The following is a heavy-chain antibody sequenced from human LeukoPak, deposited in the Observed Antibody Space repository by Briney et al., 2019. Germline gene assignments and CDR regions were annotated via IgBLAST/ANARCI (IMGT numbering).Heavy chain of an antibody. D-gene: IGHD2-2*01. Sequence: ASVKVSCKASGYTFTSYGLTWVRQAPGQGLEWMGWISAYNGHTKYPQKLQGRVTMTTDTSTSTAYMELRSLRSDDTAVYYCARECGVVPAATPRCEWGQGTLVTVSS. J-gene: IGHJ4*02. CDR1: GYTFTSYG. V-gene: IGHV1-18*01. CDR2: ISAYNGHT. CDR3: ARECGVVPAATPRCE.